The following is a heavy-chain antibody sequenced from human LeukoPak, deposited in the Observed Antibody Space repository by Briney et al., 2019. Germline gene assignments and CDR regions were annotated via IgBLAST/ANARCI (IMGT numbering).Heavy chain of an antibody. J-gene: IGHJ4*02. V-gene: IGHV4-34*01. CDR2: INHSGST. CDR3: ARGTMTTVTYYFDY. CDR1: GGSFSGYY. Sequence: PSETLSLTCAVSGGSFSGYYWSWSRQPPGNGLEWSGEINHSGSTNYNPSLKRRVTISVDTSKNQFSLKLSSVTAADTAVYYCARGTMTTVTYYFDYWGQGTLVTVSS. D-gene: IGHD4-17*01.